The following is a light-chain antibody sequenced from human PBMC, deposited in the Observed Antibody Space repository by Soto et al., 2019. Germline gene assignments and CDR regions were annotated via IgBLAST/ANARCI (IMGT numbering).Light chain of an antibody. V-gene: IGLV3-21*02. CDR2: DDS. Sequence: SYELTQPPSVSVAPGQTARITCGGNNIASKSVHWYQRRPGQAPVLVLYDDSNRPSGIPARFSGSNSGSTATLTISSVEAGDEADYFCQVWDISSDQYLFGAGTKVTVL. CDR1: NIASKS. J-gene: IGLJ1*01. CDR3: QVWDISSDQYL.